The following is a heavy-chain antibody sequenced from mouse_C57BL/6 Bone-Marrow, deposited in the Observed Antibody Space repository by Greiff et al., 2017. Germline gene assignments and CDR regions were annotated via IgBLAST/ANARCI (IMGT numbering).Heavy chain of an antibody. CDR2: IDPETGGT. V-gene: IGHV1-15*01. Sequence: QVHVKQSGAELVRPGASVTLSCKASGYTFTDYEMHWVKQTPVHGLEWIGAIDPETGGTAYNQKFKGKAILTADKSSSTAYMELRSLTSEDSAVYYCTRDVWGQGTTLTVSS. CDR1: GYTFTDYE. J-gene: IGHJ2*01. CDR3: TRDV.